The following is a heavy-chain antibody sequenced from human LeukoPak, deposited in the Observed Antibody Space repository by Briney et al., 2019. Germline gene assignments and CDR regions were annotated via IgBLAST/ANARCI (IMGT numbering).Heavy chain of an antibody. Sequence: PSETLSLTCTVSGGSISSYYWGWIRQPPGKGLEWIGSIYYSGSTYYNPSLKSRVTISVDTSKNQFSLKLSSVTAADTAVYYCARDRVDTGSFNYWGQGTLVTVSS. V-gene: IGHV4-39*07. CDR2: IYYSGST. CDR1: GGSISSYY. CDR3: ARDRVDTGSFNY. J-gene: IGHJ4*02. D-gene: IGHD5-18*01.